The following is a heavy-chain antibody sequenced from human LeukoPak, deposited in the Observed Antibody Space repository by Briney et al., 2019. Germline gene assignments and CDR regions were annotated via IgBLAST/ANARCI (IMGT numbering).Heavy chain of an antibody. D-gene: IGHD3-22*01. CDR2: TGSNGVT. CDR3: GIRDTSDYYVF. J-gene: IGHJ4*02. Sequence: HSGGSLRLSCTGSGFTFRTYAFSWVRQAPGKGLEWVSATGSNGVTYYADSVKGRFTISRDNSKNALYLQMNGLRADDMAVYYCGIRDTSDYYVFWGQGTLVTVSS. CDR1: GFTFRTYA. V-gene: IGHV3-23*01.